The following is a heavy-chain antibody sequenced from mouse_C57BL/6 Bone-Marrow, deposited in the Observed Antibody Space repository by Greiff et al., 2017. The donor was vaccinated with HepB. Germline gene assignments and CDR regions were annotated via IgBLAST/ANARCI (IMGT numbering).Heavy chain of an antibody. CDR1: GYTFTSYW. J-gene: IGHJ2*01. CDR3: ARLIGSRGDY. D-gene: IGHD1-1*01. V-gene: IGHV1-64*01. Sequence: VQRVESGAELVKPGASVKLSCKASGYTFTSYWMHWVKQRPGQGLEWIGMIHPNSGSTNYNEKFKSKATLTVDKSSSTAYMQLSSLTSEDSAVYYCARLIGSRGDYWGQGTTLTVSS. CDR2: IHPNSGST.